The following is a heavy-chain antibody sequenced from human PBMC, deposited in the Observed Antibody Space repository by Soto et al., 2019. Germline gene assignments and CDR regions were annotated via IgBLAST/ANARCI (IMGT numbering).Heavy chain of an antibody. V-gene: IGHV4-59*08. J-gene: IGHJ3*02. CDR1: GGSISSYY. CDR3: GSLSYRVTRRSFDI. CDR2: IYYSGST. Sequence: SETLSLTCTVSGGSISSYYWSWIRQPPGKGLEWIGYIYYSGSTNYNPSLKSRVTISVDTSKNQFSLKLSSVTAADTAVYYCGSLSYRVTRRSFDIWGQGTMVTVSS. D-gene: IGHD2-21*02.